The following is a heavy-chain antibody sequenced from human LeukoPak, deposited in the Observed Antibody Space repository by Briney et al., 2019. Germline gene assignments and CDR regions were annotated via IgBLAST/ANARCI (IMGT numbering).Heavy chain of an antibody. CDR2: IWYDGSNK. J-gene: IGHJ5*02. D-gene: IGHD3-22*01. CDR3: ARDRGAYYDIPFLDWFDP. V-gene: IGHV3-33*01. CDR1: GFTFSSYG. Sequence: GGSLRLSCAASGFTFSSYGMHWVRQAPGKGLEWVAVIWYDGSNKYYADSVKGRFTISRDNSKNTLYLQMNSLRAEDTAVYYCARDRGAYYDIPFLDWFDPWGQGTLVTVSS.